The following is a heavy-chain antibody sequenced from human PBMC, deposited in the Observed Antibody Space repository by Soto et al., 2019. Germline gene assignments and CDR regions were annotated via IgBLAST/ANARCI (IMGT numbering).Heavy chain of an antibody. J-gene: IGHJ4*01. CDR1: CGSFNDYY. Sequence: SLTSALYCGSFNDYYWSWVRQPPGKGLEWIGEINHSGTTNYNPSLKSRVTISQDTSRFQFSLSLTSVTAADTAVYYCARMDIYTFGVLSFHYWGPGTLVTVSS. CDR3: ARMDIYTFGVLSFHY. D-gene: IGHD2-2*03. V-gene: IGHV4-34*01. CDR2: INHSGTT.